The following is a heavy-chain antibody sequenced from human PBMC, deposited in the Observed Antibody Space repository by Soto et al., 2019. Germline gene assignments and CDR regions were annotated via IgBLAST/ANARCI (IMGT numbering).Heavy chain of an antibody. CDR3: ARDGDYAHPGYYGMDV. Sequence: GGSLRLSCAASGFTFSSYSMNWVCQAPGKGLEWVSYISSSSSTIYYADSVKGRFTISRDNAKNSLYLQMNSLRDEDTAVYYCARDGDYAHPGYYGMDVWGQGTTVTVSS. V-gene: IGHV3-48*02. CDR1: GFTFSSYS. CDR2: ISSSSSTI. J-gene: IGHJ6*02. D-gene: IGHD2-21*01.